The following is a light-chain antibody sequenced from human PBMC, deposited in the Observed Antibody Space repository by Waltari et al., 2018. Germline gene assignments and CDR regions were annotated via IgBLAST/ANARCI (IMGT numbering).Light chain of an antibody. J-gene: IGKJ4*01. CDR2: SAS. Sequence: EVVMTQSPATLSVSPGDTATLSCRASQSVDSNLAWYQQKSGQAPKFLIFSASTRATGIPARFSGGVFGTEFTLTINSLQSEDFAVYYCLQYNDWPPLTFGGGTKVEMK. CDR3: LQYNDWPPLT. CDR1: QSVDSN. V-gene: IGKV3-15*01.